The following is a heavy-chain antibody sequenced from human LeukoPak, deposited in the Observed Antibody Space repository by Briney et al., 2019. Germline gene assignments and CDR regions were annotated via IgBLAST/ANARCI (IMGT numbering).Heavy chain of an antibody. D-gene: IGHD3-22*01. CDR2: IFYSGNT. Sequence: PSETLSLTCTVSGGSISSSNYFWGWIRQPPGKGLQWIGSIFYSGNTYYNPSLKSRVTISVDTSKNQFSLRLSSVTAADTAVYYCARDYYYDSSKYHTNFDYWGQGTLVTVSS. J-gene: IGHJ4*02. V-gene: IGHV4-39*07. CDR1: GGSISSSNYF. CDR3: ARDYYYDSSKYHTNFDY.